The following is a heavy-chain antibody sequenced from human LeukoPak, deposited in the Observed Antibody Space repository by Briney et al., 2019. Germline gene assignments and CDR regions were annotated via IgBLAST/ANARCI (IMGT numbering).Heavy chain of an antibody. CDR1: GFTFSSAW. CDR2: IKSRTDGGST. V-gene: IGHV3-15*01. CDR3: ATEFYSNGYNF. Sequence: EPGGSLRLSCAASGFTFSSAWMTWVRQPPGKGLEWVGHIKSRTDGGSTDHSAPVKGRFTVSRDDSKNTVYLQMNSLKTEDSAVYYCATEFYSNGYNFWGQGTPVTVSS. J-gene: IGHJ4*02. D-gene: IGHD5-24*01.